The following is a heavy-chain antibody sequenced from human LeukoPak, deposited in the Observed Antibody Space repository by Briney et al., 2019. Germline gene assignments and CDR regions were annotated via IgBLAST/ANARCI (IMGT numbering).Heavy chain of an antibody. CDR3: ARERSYYDSSGYYNDY. CDR1: GGTFSSYA. J-gene: IGHJ4*02. V-gene: IGHV1-69*05. CDR2: IIPIFNTA. Sequence: ASVKVSCKASGGTFSSYAISWVRQAPGQGLEWMGRIIPIFNTANYAQTFQGRVTITTDESTSTAYMELSSLRSEDTAVYYCARERSYYDSSGYYNDYWGQGTLVTVSS. D-gene: IGHD3-22*01.